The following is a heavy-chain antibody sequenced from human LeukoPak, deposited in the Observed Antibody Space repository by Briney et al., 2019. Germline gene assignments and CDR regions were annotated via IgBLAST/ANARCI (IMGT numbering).Heavy chain of an antibody. CDR3: ARRAGDYSHPYDY. V-gene: IGHV3-53*01. Sequence: GGSLRLSCAASGLTVSSNCMSWVRQAPGKGLEWVSFIYSGGNTYYADSVKGRFTISRDNSKNTFHLQMNSLRAEDTAVYYCARRAGDYSHPYDYWGQGTLVTVSS. J-gene: IGHJ4*02. CDR1: GLTVSSNC. D-gene: IGHD3-22*01. CDR2: IYSGGNT.